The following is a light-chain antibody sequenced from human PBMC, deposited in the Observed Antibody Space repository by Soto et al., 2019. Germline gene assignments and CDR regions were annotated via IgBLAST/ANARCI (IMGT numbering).Light chain of an antibody. V-gene: IGLV2-11*01. CDR1: SSDVGAYDL. CDR2: HVS. J-gene: IGLJ3*02. CDR3: CSHAGSYIWV. Sequence: QSALTQSRSVSGSPGQSVTISCTGTSSDVGAYDLVSWYQQHPGKAPKLMIYHVSNRPSGVPDRFSGSKSGNTASLTISGLQAEDEADYYCCSHAGSYIWVIGGGTKLTVL.